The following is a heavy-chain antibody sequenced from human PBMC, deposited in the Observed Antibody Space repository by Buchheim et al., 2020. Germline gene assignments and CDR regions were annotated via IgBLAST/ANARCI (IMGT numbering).Heavy chain of an antibody. CDR1: GFTFSSYG. CDR3: AKDGPQLRDGSSGNYYYYGMDV. V-gene: IGHV3-30*18. D-gene: IGHD6-6*01. CDR2: ISYDGSNK. J-gene: IGHJ6*02. Sequence: QVQLVESGGGVVQPGRSLRLSCAASGFTFSSYGMHWVRQAPGKGLEWVAVISYDGSNKYYADSVKGRFTISRDNSKNTLYLQMNSLRAEDTAVYYCAKDGPQLRDGSSGNYYYYGMDVWGQGTT.